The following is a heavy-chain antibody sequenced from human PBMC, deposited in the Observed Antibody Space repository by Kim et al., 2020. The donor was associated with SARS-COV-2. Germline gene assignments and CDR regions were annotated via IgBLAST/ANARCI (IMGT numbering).Heavy chain of an antibody. Sequence: SETLSLTCAVSGGSISSSNWWSWVRQPPGKGLEWIGEIYHSGSTNYNPSLKSRVTISVDKSKNQFSLKLSSVTAADTAVYYCARDLITFGGVMDDPWGQGTLVTVSS. D-gene: IGHD3-16*01. CDR1: GGSISSSNW. CDR2: IYHSGST. CDR3: ARDLITFGGVMDDP. V-gene: IGHV4-4*02. J-gene: IGHJ5*02.